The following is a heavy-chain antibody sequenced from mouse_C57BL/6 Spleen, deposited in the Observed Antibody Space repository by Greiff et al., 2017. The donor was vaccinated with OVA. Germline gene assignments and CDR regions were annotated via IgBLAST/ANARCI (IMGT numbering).Heavy chain of an antibody. Sequence: VHVKQSGPELVKPGASVKISCKASGYSFTDYNMNWVKQSNGKSLEWIGVINPNYGTTSYNQKFKGKATLTVDQSSSTAYMQLNSLTSEDSAVYDCARKAITTVVATDAMDYWGQGTSVTVSS. CDR2: INPNYGTT. CDR3: ARKAITTVVATDAMDY. D-gene: IGHD1-1*01. CDR1: GYSFTDYN. V-gene: IGHV1-39*01. J-gene: IGHJ4*01.